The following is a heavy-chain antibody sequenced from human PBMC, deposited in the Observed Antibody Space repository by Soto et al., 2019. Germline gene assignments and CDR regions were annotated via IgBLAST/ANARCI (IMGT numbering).Heavy chain of an antibody. V-gene: IGHV1-3*01. CDR1: GYTFTSYA. Sequence: GASVKGSCKASGYTFTSYAMHWVRQAPGQTLEWMGWINAGNGNTKYSQKFQGRVTITRDTSASTAYMELSSLRSEDTAVYYCARDRYITIFGVAWSMDVWGKGTTVTVSS. J-gene: IGHJ6*03. CDR3: ARDRYITIFGVAWSMDV. CDR2: INAGNGNT. D-gene: IGHD3-3*01.